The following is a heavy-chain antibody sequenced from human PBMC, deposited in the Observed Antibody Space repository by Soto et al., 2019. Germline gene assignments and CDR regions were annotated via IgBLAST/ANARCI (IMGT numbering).Heavy chain of an antibody. CDR1: GFTLSGRS. J-gene: IGHJ6*04. CDR2: IDNAGTDS. CDR3: DRGWFGPDV. V-gene: IGHV3-74*01. D-gene: IGHD3-10*01. Sequence: EVQLVESGGGLVQPGGSLRLSCAASGFTLSGRSMHWVRQAPGKGLVWVSGIDNAGTDSTYADCVKGRFTSSRDNAKNMLYLQMNSLSVEETAVYYCDRGWFGPDVWGKGTTVTVSS.